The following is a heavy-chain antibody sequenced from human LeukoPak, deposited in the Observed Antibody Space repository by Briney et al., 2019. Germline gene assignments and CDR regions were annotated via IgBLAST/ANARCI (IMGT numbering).Heavy chain of an antibody. CDR3: ATYSSSNGREFQY. CDR1: GFTFSSSW. J-gene: IGHJ1*01. Sequence: GGSLRLSCAASGFTFSSSWMHWVRQAPGKGLVWVSRISSDGSSTSYADSVKGRFTMSRDNTKNTLYLQMNSLRAEDTAVYYCATYSSSNGREFQYWGQGTLVTVSS. V-gene: IGHV3-74*01. D-gene: IGHD2-2*01. CDR2: ISSDGSST.